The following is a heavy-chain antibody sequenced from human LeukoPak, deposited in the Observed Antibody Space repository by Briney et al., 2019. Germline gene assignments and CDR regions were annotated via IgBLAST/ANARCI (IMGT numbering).Heavy chain of an antibody. CDR1: GYSISSGYF. Sequence: PSETLSLTCTVSGYSISSGYFWGWIRQPPGKGLEWIGSFYHSGITYYNPSLKSRVTISVEMSKNQFSLKLSSVTAADTAVYYCARLSSSWYQDWYFDLWGRGTLVTVSS. V-gene: IGHV4-38-2*02. CDR3: ARLSSSWYQDWYFDL. J-gene: IGHJ2*01. CDR2: FYHSGIT. D-gene: IGHD6-13*01.